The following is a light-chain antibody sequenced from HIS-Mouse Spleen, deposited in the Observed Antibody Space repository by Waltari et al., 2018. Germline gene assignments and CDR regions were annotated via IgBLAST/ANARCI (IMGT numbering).Light chain of an antibody. CDR3: LLSYSGARV. CDR2: ATS. CDR1: PGPVTRGHY. Sequence: QPVVTQVPSLTVSPGGTVPPTRGSRPGPVTRGHYPYWFQQKPGQAPRTLIHATSHKPSWTPARFSGSLLGGKAALTLSGAQPEDEAEYYCLLSYSGARVFGGGTKLTVL. V-gene: IGLV7-46*01. J-gene: IGLJ2*01.